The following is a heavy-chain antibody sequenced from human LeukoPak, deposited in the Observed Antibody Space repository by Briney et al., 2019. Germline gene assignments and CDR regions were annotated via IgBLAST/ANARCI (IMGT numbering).Heavy chain of an antibody. Sequence: GGSLRLSCAASGFTFSSYAMSWVRQAPGKGREWVSAISGSGGSTYYADSVKGRFTISRDNSKNTLYLQMNSLRAEDTAVYYCARDLRYCSSASCSENGAFDIWGQGTMVTVSS. CDR3: ARDLRYCSSASCSENGAFDI. J-gene: IGHJ3*02. V-gene: IGHV3-23*01. CDR2: ISGSGGST. CDR1: GFTFSSYA. D-gene: IGHD2-2*01.